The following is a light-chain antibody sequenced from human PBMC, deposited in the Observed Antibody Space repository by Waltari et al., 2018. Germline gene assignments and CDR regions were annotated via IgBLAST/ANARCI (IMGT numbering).Light chain of an antibody. CDR2: GVS. CDR3: CSFANDSRV. Sequence: QSALTQPASVSGSPGQSITISCTGTTSDIGTYDVVSWFQQRPGKAPQLLISGVSKRPSQISQRCSGSKSGNTASLTISGLQAEDEADYYCCSFANDSRVFGGGTKVTVL. CDR1: TSDIGTYDV. V-gene: IGLV2-23*02. J-gene: IGLJ3*02.